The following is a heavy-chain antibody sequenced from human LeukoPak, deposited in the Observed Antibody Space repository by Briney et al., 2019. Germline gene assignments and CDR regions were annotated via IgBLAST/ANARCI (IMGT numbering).Heavy chain of an antibody. CDR1: GFTFSDYW. Sequence: PGGSLRLSCATSGFTFSDYWLSWVRQAPGKGLEWVANIKQDGSEKFYVDSVKGRFTISRDNAKNSLYLQMNSLRAEDTAVYYCARLWYYDLMTASYTLTLDYWGQGTLVTVSS. J-gene: IGHJ4*02. CDR2: IKQDGSEK. D-gene: IGHD3-9*01. CDR3: ARLWYYDLMTASYTLTLDY. V-gene: IGHV3-7*01.